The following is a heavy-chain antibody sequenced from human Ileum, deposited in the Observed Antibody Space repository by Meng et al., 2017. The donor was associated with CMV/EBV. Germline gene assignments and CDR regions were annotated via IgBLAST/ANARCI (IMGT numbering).Heavy chain of an antibody. V-gene: IGHV3-43*01. CDR3: ARVRRGHGVDY. J-gene: IGHJ4*02. CDR1: GFTFDDYT. D-gene: IGHD3-10*01. CDR2: ISWNGGST. Sequence: GGSLRLSCAASGFTFDDYTMHWVRQAPGKGLEWVSLISWNGGSTYYADSVKGRFTISRDNAKNTLYLQMNSLRAEDTAVYYCARVRRGHGVDYWGQGTLVTVSS.